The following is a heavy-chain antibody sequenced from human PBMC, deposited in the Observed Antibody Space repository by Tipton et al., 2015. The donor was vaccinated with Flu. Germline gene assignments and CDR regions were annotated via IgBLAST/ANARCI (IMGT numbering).Heavy chain of an antibody. CDR1: GFTFSSYA. Sequence: SLRLSCAASGFTFSSYAMSWVRQAPGKGLEWVSAISGSGGSTYYADSVKGRFTISRDNSKNTLYLQMNSLRAEDTAVYYCAKDFRYSYGPFDYWGQGTLVTVSS. CDR2: ISGSGGST. D-gene: IGHD5-18*01. J-gene: IGHJ4*02. V-gene: IGHV3-23*01. CDR3: AKDFRYSYGPFDY.